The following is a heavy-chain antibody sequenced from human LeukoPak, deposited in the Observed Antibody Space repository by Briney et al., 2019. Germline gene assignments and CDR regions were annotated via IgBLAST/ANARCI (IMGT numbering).Heavy chain of an antibody. CDR3: ARVFHTYSSGWYWLDP. Sequence: PGGSLRLSCAASGFTFSSYSMNWVRQAPGKGLEWVSSISSSSSYIYYADSVKGRFTISRDNAKNSLYLQMNSLRAEDTAVYYCARVFHTYSSGWYWLDPWGQGTLVTVSS. J-gene: IGHJ5*02. V-gene: IGHV3-21*01. D-gene: IGHD6-19*01. CDR1: GFTFSSYS. CDR2: ISSSSSYI.